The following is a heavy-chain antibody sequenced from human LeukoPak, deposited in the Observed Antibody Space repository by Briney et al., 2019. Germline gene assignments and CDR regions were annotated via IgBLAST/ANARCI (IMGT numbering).Heavy chain of an antibody. V-gene: IGHV3-48*03. Sequence: GGALSPSCGASGFTYSNYELNWDRQAPVKGLEWFSYISSSGSTIYYAVSVRGRFTISRDNAKKSLYLQMNSLRAEDTAVYYCARPLSAAGFYWGQGTLVTVSS. J-gene: IGHJ4*02. CDR1: GFTYSNYE. D-gene: IGHD6-13*01. CDR3: ARPLSAAGFY. CDR2: ISSSGSTI.